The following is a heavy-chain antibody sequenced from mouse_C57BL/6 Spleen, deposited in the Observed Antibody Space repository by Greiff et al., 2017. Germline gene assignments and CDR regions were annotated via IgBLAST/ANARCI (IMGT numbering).Heavy chain of an antibody. CDR3: TITTVVRGYFDY. Sequence: EVKLVESGPELVKPGASVKISCKASGYSFTDYNMNWVKQSNGKSLEWIGVINPNYGTTSYNQKFKGKATLTVDQSSSTAYMQLNSLTSEDSAVYYCTITTVVRGYFDYWGQGTTLTVSS. CDR1: GYSFTDYN. J-gene: IGHJ2*01. CDR2: INPNYGTT. V-gene: IGHV1-39*01. D-gene: IGHD1-1*01.